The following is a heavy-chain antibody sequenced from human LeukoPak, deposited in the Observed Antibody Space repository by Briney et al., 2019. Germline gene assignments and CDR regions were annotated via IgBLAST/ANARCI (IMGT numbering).Heavy chain of an antibody. CDR2: ISGSGGST. D-gene: IGHD1-7*01. CDR3: AKRRGLELLYYYYMDV. V-gene: IGHV3-23*01. J-gene: IGHJ6*03. CDR1: GFTFSSYA. Sequence: GGSLRLSCAASGFTFSSYAMNWVRQAPGKGLEWVSAISGSGGSTYYADSVKGRFTISRDNSKNTLYLQMNSLRAEDTAVYYCAKRRGLELLYYYYMDVWGKGTTVTVSS.